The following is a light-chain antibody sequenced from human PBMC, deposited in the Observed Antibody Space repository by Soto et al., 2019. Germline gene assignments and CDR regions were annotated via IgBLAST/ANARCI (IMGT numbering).Light chain of an antibody. J-gene: IGKJ5*01. V-gene: IGKV1-9*01. CDR3: QQYGGSPIT. CDR2: AAS. Sequence: QLTQSPSSLSASMGEGVTITCRASQGINTFLAWYQQKPGKAPKLLIYAASTLQSGVPSRFSGSGSGTDFTLTISSLEPEDFALYYCQQYGGSPITFGQGPRLEI. CDR1: QGINTF.